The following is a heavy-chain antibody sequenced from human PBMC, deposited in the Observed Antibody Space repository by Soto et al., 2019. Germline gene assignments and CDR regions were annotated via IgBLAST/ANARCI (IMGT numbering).Heavy chain of an antibody. V-gene: IGHV3-21*01. CDR3: ARGALYYYDSSGYSGSSFDP. CDR1: GFTFSSYS. Sequence: EVQLVESGGGLVKPGGSLRLSCAASGFTFSSYSMNWVRQAPGKGLEWVSSISSSTRYTYYADSLKGRFTISRDNAKNSLFLQTNSLRAEDTAVYYCARGALYYYDSSGYSGSSFDPWGQGTLVTVSS. J-gene: IGHJ5*02. CDR2: ISSSTRYT. D-gene: IGHD3-22*01.